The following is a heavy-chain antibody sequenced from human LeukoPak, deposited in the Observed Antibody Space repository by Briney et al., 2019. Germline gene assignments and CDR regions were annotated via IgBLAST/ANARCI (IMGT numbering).Heavy chain of an antibody. Sequence: GGSLRLSCAASGXTFSSYTMDWVRQAPGQGLEWVSSISSGGSYIYYTDSVKGRFTISRDNAKNSLYLQMNSLRAEDTAVYYCAKEGRSTTPGYWGQGTLVTVSS. J-gene: IGHJ4*02. V-gene: IGHV3-21*01. CDR3: AKEGRSTTPGY. CDR2: ISSGGSYI. D-gene: IGHD2-15*01. CDR1: GXTFSSYT.